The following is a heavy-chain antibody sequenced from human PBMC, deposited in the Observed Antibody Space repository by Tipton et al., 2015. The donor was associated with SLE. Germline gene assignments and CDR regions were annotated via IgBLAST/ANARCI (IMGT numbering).Heavy chain of an antibody. CDR2: ISYDGSNK. J-gene: IGHJ4*02. V-gene: IGHV3-30*04. D-gene: IGHD6-6*01. Sequence: SLRLSCAASGFTFSSYAMHWVRQAPGKGLEWVAVISYDGSNKYYADSVKGRFTISRDNSKNTLYLQMNSLRAEDTAVYYCAREGGSSSRAGYFDYWGQGTLVTVSS. CDR3: AREGGSSSRAGYFDY. CDR1: GFTFSSYA.